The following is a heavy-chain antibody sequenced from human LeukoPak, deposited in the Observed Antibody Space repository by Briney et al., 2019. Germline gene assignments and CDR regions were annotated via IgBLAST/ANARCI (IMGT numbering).Heavy chain of an antibody. CDR3: ARDGPILGWTD. J-gene: IGHJ4*02. CDR1: GFTFSSYA. Sequence: PGGSLRLSCAASGFTFSSYAMHWVRQAPGKGLEWVAVISYDGSNKYYADSVKGRFTISRDNSKNTLYLQMNSLRAEDTAVYYCARDGPILGWTDWGQGTLVTVSS. V-gene: IGHV3-30-3*01. D-gene: IGHD3/OR15-3a*01. CDR2: ISYDGSNK.